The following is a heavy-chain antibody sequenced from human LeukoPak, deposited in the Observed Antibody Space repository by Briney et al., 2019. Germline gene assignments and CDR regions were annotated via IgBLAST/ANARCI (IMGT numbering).Heavy chain of an antibody. CDR3: ARGITGYPYYYYYMDV. J-gene: IGHJ6*03. D-gene: IGHD3-3*01. V-gene: IGHV4-34*01. CDR1: GGSFSGYY. Sequence: SETLSLTCAVYGGSFSGYYWSWIRQPPGKGLEWIGEINHSGSTNYNPSLKSRVTISVDTSKNQFSLKLSSVTAADTAVYYCARGITGYPYYYYYMDVWGKGTTVTVSS. CDR2: INHSGST.